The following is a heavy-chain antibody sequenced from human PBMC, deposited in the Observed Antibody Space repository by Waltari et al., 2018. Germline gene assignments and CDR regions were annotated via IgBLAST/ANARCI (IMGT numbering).Heavy chain of an antibody. Sequence: QVQLQQWGAGLLKPSETLSLTCAVYGGSFSGYYWVWIRQPPGKGLEWIGEINHSGSTNYNPSLKSRVTISVDTSKNQFSLKLSSVTAADTAVYYCARERKTGYYRHGLGYWGQGTLVTVSS. CDR3: ARERKTGYYRHGLGY. J-gene: IGHJ4*02. CDR1: GGSFSGYY. CDR2: INHSGST. V-gene: IGHV4-34*01. D-gene: IGHD3-9*01.